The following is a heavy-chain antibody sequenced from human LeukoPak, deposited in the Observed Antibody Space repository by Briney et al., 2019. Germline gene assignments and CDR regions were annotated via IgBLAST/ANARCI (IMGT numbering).Heavy chain of an antibody. CDR1: GFTLSNYE. Sequence: PGGSLRLSCAASGFTLSNYEMNWVRQAPGKGLEWVSYISTSSSTIYYADSVKGRFTISRDNAKNSLYLQMNSLRAEDTAVYYCARQMATITLAFDYWGQGTLVTVSS. J-gene: IGHJ4*02. V-gene: IGHV3-48*03. D-gene: IGHD5-24*01. CDR3: ARQMATITLAFDY. CDR2: ISTSSSTI.